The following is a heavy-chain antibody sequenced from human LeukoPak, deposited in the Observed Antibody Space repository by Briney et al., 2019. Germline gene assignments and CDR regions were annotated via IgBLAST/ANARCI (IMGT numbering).Heavy chain of an antibody. CDR1: GYTFTSYA. V-gene: IGHV1-3*01. Sequence: ASVKVSCKASGYTFTSYAMHWVRQAPGQRLEWMGWINAGNGNTKYSQKFQGRVTITRDTSASTAYMELSSLRSEDTAMYYCARDYSRSVLWFGEFDYWGQGTLVTVSS. CDR3: ARDYSRSVLWFGEFDY. J-gene: IGHJ4*02. D-gene: IGHD3-10*01. CDR2: INAGNGNT.